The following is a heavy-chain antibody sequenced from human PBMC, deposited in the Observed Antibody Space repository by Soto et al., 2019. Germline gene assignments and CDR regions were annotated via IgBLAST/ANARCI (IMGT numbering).Heavy chain of an antibody. Sequence: SETPSLTCTVSGGSISSGDYYWSWIRQHPGKALEWIGYIYYSGSTYYNPSLESRVSISGDTSKNQFSLKLSSVTAADTAVYYCARRRTDFWSGYSSYFDYWGQGALVTVSS. CDR1: GGSISSGDYY. J-gene: IGHJ4*02. CDR2: IYYSGST. V-gene: IGHV4-31*03. CDR3: ARRRTDFWSGYSSYFDY. D-gene: IGHD3-3*01.